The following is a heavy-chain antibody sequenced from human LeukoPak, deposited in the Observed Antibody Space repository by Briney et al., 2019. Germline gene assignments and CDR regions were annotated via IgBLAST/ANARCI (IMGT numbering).Heavy chain of an antibody. D-gene: IGHD2-2*01. J-gene: IGHJ4*02. CDR1: EFAFSTVW. CDR2: ITSGGNS. V-gene: IGHV3-66*01. CDR3: ARGQCSSPSCRYFDY. Sequence: PGGSLRLSCATSEFAFSTVWMNWVRQAPGKGLEWVSVITSGGNSYYADSVKGRFTISRDNSKNTLYLQMNSLRAEDTAVYYCARGQCSSPSCRYFDYWGQGTLVTVSS.